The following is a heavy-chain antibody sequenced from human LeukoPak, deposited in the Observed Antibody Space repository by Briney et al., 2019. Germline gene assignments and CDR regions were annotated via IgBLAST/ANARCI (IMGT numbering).Heavy chain of an antibody. CDR1: GFTFDDYA. J-gene: IGHJ4*02. CDR3: AKDLYSSGYYRSASFDY. Sequence: PGRSLRLSCAASGFTFDDYAMHWVRQAPGKGLXXXXXXXWNSGSIDYADSVKGRFTISRDNAKSSLYLQMNSLRAEDTALYYCAKDLYSSGYYRSASFDYWGQGTLVTVSS. V-gene: IGHV3-9*01. CDR2: XXWNSGSI. D-gene: IGHD6-19*01.